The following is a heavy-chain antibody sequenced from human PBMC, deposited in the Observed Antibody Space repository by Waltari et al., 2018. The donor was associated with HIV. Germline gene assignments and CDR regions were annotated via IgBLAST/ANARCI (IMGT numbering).Heavy chain of an antibody. J-gene: IGHJ4*02. CDR1: GSTLPGYY. D-gene: IGHD1-1*01. CDR3: ARGYSGYNYVGYYFDY. CDR2: INPNSGGT. Sequence: QVQLVQSGAEVMKPGASVTVSCKASGSTLPGYYMHWVRQAPGQGLEWMGWINPNSGGTNYAQKFQGWVTMTRDTSISTAYMELSRLRSDDTAVYYCARGYSGYNYVGYYFDYWGQGTLVTVSS. V-gene: IGHV1-2*04.